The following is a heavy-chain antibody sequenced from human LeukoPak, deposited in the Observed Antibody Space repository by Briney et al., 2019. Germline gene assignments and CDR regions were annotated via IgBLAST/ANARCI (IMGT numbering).Heavy chain of an antibody. CDR3: ARAAIRVRRAFDI. J-gene: IGHJ3*02. CDR1: GGSISSGGYY. D-gene: IGHD4-11*01. CDR2: INHSGST. V-gene: IGHV4-39*07. Sequence: PSETLSLTCTVSGGSISSGGYYWSWIRQPPGKGLEWIGEINHSGSTNYNPSLKSRVTISVDTSKNQFSLKLSSVTAADTAVYYCARAAIRVRRAFDIWGQGTMVTVSS.